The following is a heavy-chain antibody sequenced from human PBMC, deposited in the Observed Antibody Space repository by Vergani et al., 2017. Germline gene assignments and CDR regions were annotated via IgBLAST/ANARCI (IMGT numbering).Heavy chain of an antibody. V-gene: IGHV3-9*01. Sequence: EVQLVETGGGLIQPGGSLRLSCAASGFTFDDYAMHWVRQAPGKGLEWVSGISWNSGSIGYADSVKGRFTISRDNAKNSLYLQMNSLRAEDTAVYYCARVGRGGCFGYWGQGTLVTVSS. D-gene: IGHD2-15*01. CDR1: GFTFDDYA. J-gene: IGHJ4*02. CDR2: ISWNSGSI. CDR3: ARVGRGGCFGY.